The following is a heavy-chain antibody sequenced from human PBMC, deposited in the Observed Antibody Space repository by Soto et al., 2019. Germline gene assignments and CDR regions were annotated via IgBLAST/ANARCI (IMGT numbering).Heavy chain of an antibody. CDR2: ISYDGSNK. D-gene: IGHD7-27*01. Sequence: GGSLRLSCAASGFTFSSYGMHWVRQAPGKGLEWVAVISYDGSNKYYADSVKGRFTISRDNSKNTLYLKMNSLRAEDTAVYYCAKDLGIHDAFDIWGQGTMVTVSS. V-gene: IGHV3-30*18. CDR1: GFTFSSYG. J-gene: IGHJ3*02. CDR3: AKDLGIHDAFDI.